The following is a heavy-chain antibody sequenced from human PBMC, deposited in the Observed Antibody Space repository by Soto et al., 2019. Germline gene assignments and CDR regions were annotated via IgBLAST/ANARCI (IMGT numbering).Heavy chain of an antibody. CDR2: INHSGST. V-gene: IGHV4-34*01. Sequence: PSETLTLTCAVYGGPFIGYYWSWIRQPPGKGLEWIGEINHSGSTNYNPSLKSRVTISVDTSKNQFSLKLSSVTAADTAVYYCARARRRLRYFDWPLSWFDPWGQGTLVT. CDR1: GGPFIGYY. CDR3: ARARRRLRYFDWPLSWFDP. D-gene: IGHD3-9*01. J-gene: IGHJ5*02.